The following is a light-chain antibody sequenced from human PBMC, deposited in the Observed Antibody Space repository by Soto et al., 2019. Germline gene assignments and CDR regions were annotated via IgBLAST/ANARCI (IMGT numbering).Light chain of an antibody. V-gene: IGKV1-27*01. CDR2: AAS. CDR1: RDTSNY. Sequence: DSQMTQSPSSLSAAVGDRVTITCRASRDTSNYLAWYPQKPGQVPKVLIYAASTLQSGVPSRFSGSGSGTDFTLTISSLQPEDVATYYCQKYNSASEPFGPGTKVEIK. CDR3: QKYNSASEP. J-gene: IGKJ3*01.